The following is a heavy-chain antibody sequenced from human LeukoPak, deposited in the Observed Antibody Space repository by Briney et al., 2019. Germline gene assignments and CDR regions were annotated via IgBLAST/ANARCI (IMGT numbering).Heavy chain of an antibody. J-gene: IGHJ4*02. D-gene: IGHD6-19*01. CDR3: VREGDFNIPVAGTFDY. CDR1: GFTFSSYA. CDR2: ISYDGSNK. Sequence: PGGSLRLSCAASGFTFSSYAMHWVRQAPGKGLEWVAVISYDGSNKYYADSVKGRFTISRDNSKNTLYLQMNSLRAEDTAVYYCVREGDFNIPVAGTFDYWGQGTLVTVSS. V-gene: IGHV3-30-3*01.